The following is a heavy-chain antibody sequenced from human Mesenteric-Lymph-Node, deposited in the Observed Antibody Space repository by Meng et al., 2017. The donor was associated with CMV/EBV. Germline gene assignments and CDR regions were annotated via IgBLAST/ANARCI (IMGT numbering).Heavy chain of an antibody. CDR2: IKHDGSEK. J-gene: IGHJ4*02. CDR1: GFTFSNFA. CDR3: ARGMTTVVS. V-gene: IGHV3-7*04. Sequence: GESLKISCAASGFTFSNFALNWVRQAPGKGLEWVANIKHDGSEKYSADSVKGRFTISRDNAKNSLYLQMSSLRAEDTAVYYCARGMTTVVSWGQGTLVTVSS. D-gene: IGHD4-23*01.